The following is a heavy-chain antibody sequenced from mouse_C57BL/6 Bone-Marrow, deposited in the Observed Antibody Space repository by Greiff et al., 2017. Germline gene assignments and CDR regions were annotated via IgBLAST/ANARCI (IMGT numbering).Heavy chain of an antibody. CDR1: GFNIKDDY. J-gene: IGHJ2*01. V-gene: IGHV14-4*01. Sequence: EVQLQQSGAELVRPGASVKLSCTASGFNIKDDYMHWVKQRPEQGLEWIGWIDPENGDTEYASKFQGKATITADPSSNTAYLQLSGLASEDTAVYYCSVDDYFLFDYWGQGTTLTVSS. CDR2: IDPENGDT. D-gene: IGHD2-3*01. CDR3: SVDDYFLFDY.